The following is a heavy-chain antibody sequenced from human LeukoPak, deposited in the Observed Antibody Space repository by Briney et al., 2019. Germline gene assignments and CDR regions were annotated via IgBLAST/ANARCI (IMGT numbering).Heavy chain of an antibody. CDR2: IKQDGSEK. D-gene: IGHD4-23*01. CDR3: ARDGDTVLTRGYYYYMDV. CDR1: GSTFSSYW. J-gene: IGHJ6*03. V-gene: IGHV3-7*01. Sequence: GGSLRLSCAASGSTFSSYWMSWVRQAPGKGLEWVANIKQDGSEKYYVDSVKGRFTISRDNAKNSLYLQMNSLRAEDTAVYYCARDGDTVLTRGYYYYMDVWGKGTTVTVSS.